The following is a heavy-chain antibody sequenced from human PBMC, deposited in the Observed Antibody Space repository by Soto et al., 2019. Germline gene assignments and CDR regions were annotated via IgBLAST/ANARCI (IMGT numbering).Heavy chain of an antibody. CDR2: ISVYNGNT. CDR3: AREGGGSIAARWVYYYYGMDV. J-gene: IGHJ6*02. D-gene: IGHD6-6*01. CDR1: GYTFTSYG. Sequence: QVQLVQSGAEVKKPGASVKVSCKASGYTFTSYGISWVRQAPGQGLEWMGWISVYNGNTNYAQKLQGRVTMTTDTSTSTAYMELRSLRSDDTAVYYCAREGGGSIAARWVYYYYGMDVWGQGTTVTVSS. V-gene: IGHV1-18*01.